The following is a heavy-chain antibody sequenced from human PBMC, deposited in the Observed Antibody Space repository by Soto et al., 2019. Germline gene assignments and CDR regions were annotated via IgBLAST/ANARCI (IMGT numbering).Heavy chain of an antibody. CDR3: AKAPYYYGSGYYYYMDV. V-gene: IGHV3-23*01. CDR2: ISSSSGSI. CDR1: GFTFSSYT. J-gene: IGHJ6*03. Sequence: GGSLTLSCASSGFTFSSYTMNWLRQAPGKGLEWVSYISSSSGSIYYADSVKGRFTISRDNSKNTLYLQMNSLRAEDTAVYYCAKAPYYYGSGYYYYMDVWGKGTTVTVSS. D-gene: IGHD3-10*01.